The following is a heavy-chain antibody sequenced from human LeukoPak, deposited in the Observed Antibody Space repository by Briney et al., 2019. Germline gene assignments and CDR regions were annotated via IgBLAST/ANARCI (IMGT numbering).Heavy chain of an antibody. CDR2: ISYDGSNK. J-gene: IGHJ6*02. D-gene: IGHD3-22*01. CDR3: ARVYYYDSSGYYFGSYYYYGMDV. CDR1: GFTFSSYA. Sequence: GRSLRLSCAASGFTFSSYAMHWVRQAPGKGLEWVAVISYDGSNKYYADSVKGRFTISRDNSKNTLYLQMNSLRAEDTAVYYCARVYYYDSSGYYFGSYYYYGMDVWGQGTTVTVSS. V-gene: IGHV3-30*04.